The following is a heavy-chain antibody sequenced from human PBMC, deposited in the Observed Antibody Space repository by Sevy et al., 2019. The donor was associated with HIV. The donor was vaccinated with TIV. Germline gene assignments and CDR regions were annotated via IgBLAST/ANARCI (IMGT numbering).Heavy chain of an antibody. Sequence: GGSLRLSCAVSGFTFSGYAMNWVRQAPGKGLEWVSSISGISNYIYYADSVKGRFTISRDNAKSSLYLQMNSLRAEDTAVYYCARTGCSITSCLTADAFDIWGQGTLVTVSS. CDR3: ARTGCSITSCLTADAFDI. J-gene: IGHJ3*02. V-gene: IGHV3-21*06. D-gene: IGHD2-2*01. CDR1: GFTFSGYA. CDR2: ISGISNYI.